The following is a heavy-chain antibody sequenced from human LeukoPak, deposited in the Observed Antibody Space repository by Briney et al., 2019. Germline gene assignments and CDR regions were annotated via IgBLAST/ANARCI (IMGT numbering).Heavy chain of an antibody. CDR1: GFTVSSNY. V-gene: IGHV3-53*01. CDR2: IYSGGST. J-gene: IGHJ4*02. Sequence: GGSLRLSRVASGFTVSSNYMSWVRQAPGKGLEWVSVIYSGGSTFYADSVKGRFTISRDNSKNTLYLQMNSLRAEDTAAYYCARGDSSGYSKVFDYWGQGTLVTVSS. CDR3: ARGDSSGYSKVFDY. D-gene: IGHD3-22*01.